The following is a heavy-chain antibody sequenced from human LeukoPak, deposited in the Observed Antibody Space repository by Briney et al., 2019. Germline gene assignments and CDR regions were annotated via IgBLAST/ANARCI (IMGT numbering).Heavy chain of an antibody. D-gene: IGHD5-24*01. Sequence: GGSLRLSCAASGFTFSSYAMSWVRQVPGKGLEWVSAISGSGGSTYYADSVKGRFTISRDNSKNTLYLQMNSLRAEDTAVYYCARRRDGYNQPGYFDYWGQGTLVTVSS. V-gene: IGHV3-23*01. CDR2: ISGSGGST. CDR3: ARRRDGYNQPGYFDY. CDR1: GFTFSSYA. J-gene: IGHJ4*02.